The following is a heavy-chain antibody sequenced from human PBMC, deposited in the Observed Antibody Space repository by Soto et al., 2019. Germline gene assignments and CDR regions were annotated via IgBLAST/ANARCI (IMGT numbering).Heavy chain of an antibody. Sequence: GGSLRLSCAASGFTFSSYAMSWVRQAPGKGLEWVSAISGSGGSTYYADSVKGRFTISRDNSKNTLYLQMNSLRAEDTAVYHCAKGPRPLSRRVYFDYWGQGTLVTVSS. CDR2: ISGSGGST. J-gene: IGHJ4*02. V-gene: IGHV3-23*01. CDR1: GFTFSSYA. D-gene: IGHD2-2*01. CDR3: AKGPRPLSRRVYFDY.